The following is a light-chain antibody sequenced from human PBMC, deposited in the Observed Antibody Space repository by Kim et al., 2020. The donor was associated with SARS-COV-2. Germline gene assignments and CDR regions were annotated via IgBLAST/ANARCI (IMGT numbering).Light chain of an antibody. J-gene: IGKJ1*01. CDR1: QSVARSC. V-gene: IGKV3-20*01. CDR2: GAS. Sequence: TPGERPTLTCGARQSVARSCLAWYQQRPGQSPRLLFYGASGRATGTPDRFSGSGYGTDFTLTISRLEPEDCAVYYCQRYGGAPRTFGQGTKVDIK. CDR3: QRYGGAPRT.